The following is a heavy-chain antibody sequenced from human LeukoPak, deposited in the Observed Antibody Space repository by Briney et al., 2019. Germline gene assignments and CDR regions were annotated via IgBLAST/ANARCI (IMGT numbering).Heavy chain of an antibody. J-gene: IGHJ3*02. CDR3: ARVGAGYSSSWYVGATYNDAFDI. V-gene: IGHV3-7*01. D-gene: IGHD6-13*01. CDR1: GFTFSSYW. Sequence: GGSLRLSCAASGFTFSSYWMSWVRQAPGKGLEWVANIKQDGSEKYYVDSVKGRFTISRDNAKNSLCLQMNSLRAEDTAVYYCARVGAGYSSSWYVGATYNDAFDIWGQGTMVTVSS. CDR2: IKQDGSEK.